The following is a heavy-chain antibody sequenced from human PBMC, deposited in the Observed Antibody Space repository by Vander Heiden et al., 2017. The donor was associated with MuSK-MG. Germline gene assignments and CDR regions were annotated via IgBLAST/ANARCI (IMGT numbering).Heavy chain of an antibody. CDR3: ARRVAVAGTPFDF. Sequence: QLQLQESGPGVVKPSETLSLTCTVSGGSISSSSCYWGWIRQPPGKGLEWIGSIYYSASTYYNPSLKSRVTISVDTSKNQFSLKLSSVTAADTAVYYCARRVAVAGTPFDFWGQETLVTVSS. CDR2: IYYSAST. D-gene: IGHD6-19*01. J-gene: IGHJ4*02. V-gene: IGHV4-39*01. CDR1: GGSISSSSCY.